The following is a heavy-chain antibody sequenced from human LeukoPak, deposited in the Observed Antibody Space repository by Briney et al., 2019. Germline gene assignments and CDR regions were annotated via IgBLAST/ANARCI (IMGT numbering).Heavy chain of an antibody. J-gene: IGHJ4*02. CDR3: AKDWDWELLIFDY. Sequence: GRSLRLSCAASGFTFSTYGMSWVRQAPGKGLEWVSGISGSGGSKYYADSVKGRFTISRDNSKNKLYLQMNSLRAEDTAIYYCAKDWDWELLIFDYWGQGTLVTVSS. CDR1: GFTFSTYG. D-gene: IGHD1-26*01. V-gene: IGHV3-23*01. CDR2: ISGSGGSK.